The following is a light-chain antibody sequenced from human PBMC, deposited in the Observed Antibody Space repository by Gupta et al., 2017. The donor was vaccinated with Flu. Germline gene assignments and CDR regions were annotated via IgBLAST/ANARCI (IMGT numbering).Light chain of an antibody. CDR2: AAS. CDR1: QDISSY. V-gene: IGKV1-27*01. CDR3: QKENSAPQA. Sequence: PSSLSASVGDRVTISCRASQDISSYLAWYQQKAGKVPKLLIYAASSVQSGVPPRFSGSGSGTNFTLTISSLQPEDVATYYCQKENSAPQAFGGGTKVEI. J-gene: IGKJ4*01.